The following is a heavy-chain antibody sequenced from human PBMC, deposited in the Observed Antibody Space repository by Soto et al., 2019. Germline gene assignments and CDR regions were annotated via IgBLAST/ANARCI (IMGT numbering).Heavy chain of an antibody. D-gene: IGHD3-22*01. V-gene: IGHV4-30-4*01. CDR2: IYYSGST. Sequence: PSETLSLTCTVSGGSISSGDYYWSWIRQPPGKGLEWIGYIYYSGSTYYNPSLKSRVTISVDTSKNQFSLKLSSVTAADTAVYYCARGQSNQDYYDMIVVVPFDYWGQGTLVTVSS. CDR1: GGSISSGDYY. CDR3: ARGQSNQDYYDMIVVVPFDY. J-gene: IGHJ4*02.